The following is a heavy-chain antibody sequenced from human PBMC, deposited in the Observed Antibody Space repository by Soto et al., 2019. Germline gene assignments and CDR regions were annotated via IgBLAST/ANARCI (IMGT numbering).Heavy chain of an antibody. Sequence: ASVKVSCKASGYTFTSYYMHWVRQAPGQGLEWMGIINPSGGSTSYAQKLQGRVTMTRDTSTSTVYMELSSLRSEDTAVYYCARKYYDFWSGHSDSYYFDYWGQGTLVTVSS. J-gene: IGHJ4*02. CDR1: GYTFTSYY. V-gene: IGHV1-46*03. CDR3: ARKYYDFWSGHSDSYYFDY. CDR2: INPSGGST. D-gene: IGHD3-3*01.